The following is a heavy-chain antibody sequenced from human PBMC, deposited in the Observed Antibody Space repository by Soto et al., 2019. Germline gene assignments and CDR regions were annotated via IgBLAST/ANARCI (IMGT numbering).Heavy chain of an antibody. J-gene: IGHJ3*02. CDR2: IIPSFGTA. V-gene: IGHV1-69*01. CDR1: GGTFSSYA. CDR3: ARELTEYSGSYYGAFDI. Sequence: QVQLVQSGAEVKKPGSSVKVSCKASGGTFSSYAISWVRQAPGQGLEWMGGIIPSFGTANYSQMFQGRVTITADESTSTAYMELSSLRSEDTAVYYCARELTEYSGSYYGAFDIWGQGTMVTVSS. D-gene: IGHD1-26*01.